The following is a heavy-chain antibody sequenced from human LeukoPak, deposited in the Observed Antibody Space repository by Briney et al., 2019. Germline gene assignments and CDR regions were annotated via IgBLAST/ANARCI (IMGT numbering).Heavy chain of an antibody. CDR3: ARDPRGGTFWFDP. V-gene: IGHV1-18*01. CDR1: GYTFNTYG. CDR2: ISAYNGDT. Sequence: ASVKVSCKASGYTFNTYGISWVRQAPGQGLEWLGWISAYNGDTNYAQKLQGRVTMTTDTSTSTAYMGLRSLRSDDTDVYYCARDPRGGTFWFDPWGQGTLVTVSS. J-gene: IGHJ5*02. D-gene: IGHD1-1*01.